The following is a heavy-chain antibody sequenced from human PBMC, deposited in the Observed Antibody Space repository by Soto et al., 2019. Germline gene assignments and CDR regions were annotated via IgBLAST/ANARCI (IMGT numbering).Heavy chain of an antibody. CDR2: IRTKSNSYAT. Sequence: GGSLRLSCAASGFTFSDSAVHWVRQASGKGLEWVGRIRTKSNSYATTCTASLKGRFTISRDDSKNTAYLQMNSLETEDTAAYYCTRATDTGGLNWFDPWGPGTLVTVSS. J-gene: IGHJ5*02. V-gene: IGHV3-73*01. CDR3: TRATDTGGLNWFDP. D-gene: IGHD4-17*01. CDR1: GFTFSDSA.